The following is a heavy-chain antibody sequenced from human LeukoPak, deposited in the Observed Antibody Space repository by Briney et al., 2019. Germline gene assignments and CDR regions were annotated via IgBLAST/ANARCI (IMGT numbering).Heavy chain of an antibody. CDR2: INPNSGGT. Sequence: ASVKVSCKASGYTFTSYGISWVRQAPGQGLEWMGWINPNSGGTNYAQKFQGWVTMTRDTSISTAYMELSRLRSDDTAVYYCAREVGATHPHYYYGMDVWGQGTTVTVSS. CDR3: AREVGATHPHYYYGMDV. J-gene: IGHJ6*02. CDR1: GYTFTSYG. D-gene: IGHD1-26*01. V-gene: IGHV1-2*04.